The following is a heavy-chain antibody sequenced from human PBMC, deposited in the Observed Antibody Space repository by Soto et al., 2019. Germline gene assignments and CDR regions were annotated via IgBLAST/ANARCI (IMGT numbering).Heavy chain of an antibody. Sequence: QVQLVQSGAEVKKPGASVKVSCKASGYTFTGYYMHWVRQAPGQGLEWMGWINPNSGGTNYAQKFQGSVPMTRETSISTAYMDLSRLKSDDTAVYYCARGLGSYDIVTWGYWGQGTQVTFSS. J-gene: IGHJ4*02. V-gene: IGHV1-2*04. D-gene: IGHD3-9*01. CDR1: GYTFTGYY. CDR3: ARGLGSYDIVTWGY. CDR2: INPNSGGT.